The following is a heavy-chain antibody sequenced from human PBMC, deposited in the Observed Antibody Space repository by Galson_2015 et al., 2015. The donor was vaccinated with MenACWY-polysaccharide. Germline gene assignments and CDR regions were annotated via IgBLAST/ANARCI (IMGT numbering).Heavy chain of an antibody. Sequence: LSLTCTVSGDSISSSRSYWGWIRQPPGKGLEWIGSIHYRGSTYYNPSLTSRVTISVDTSKNQFSLKLSSVTAADTAVYYCARNAAYKRITMLPLDWGQGTLVTVSS. D-gene: IGHD3-10*02. CDR1: GDSISSSRSY. CDR3: ARNAAYKRITMLPLD. CDR2: IHYRGST. V-gene: IGHV4-39*01. J-gene: IGHJ4*02.